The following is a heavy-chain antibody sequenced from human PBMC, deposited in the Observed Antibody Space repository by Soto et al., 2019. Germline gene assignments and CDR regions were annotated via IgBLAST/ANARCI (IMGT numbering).Heavy chain of an antibody. CDR2: IYYSGST. CDR1: GGSISSGGYS. J-gene: IGHJ4*02. Sequence: PSETLSLTCAVSGGSISSGGYSWSWIRQPPGKGLEGIGYIYYSGSTYHNPSLKSRVTISVDTSKNQFSLKLSSVTAADTAVYYCARHCSAGSCLVYWGQGTLVTVSS. V-gene: IGHV4-61*08. D-gene: IGHD2-15*01. CDR3: ARHCSAGSCLVY.